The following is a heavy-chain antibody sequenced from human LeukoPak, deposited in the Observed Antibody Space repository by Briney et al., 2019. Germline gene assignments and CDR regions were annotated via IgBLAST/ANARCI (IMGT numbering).Heavy chain of an antibody. Sequence: PGGSLRLSCAASGFTFSSYAMHWVRQAPGKGLEYVSAISSNGGSTYYANSVKGRFTISRDNFKNTLYLQMGSLRAEDMAVYYCARVVYDSSGYLRDYWGQGTLVTVSS. CDR1: GFTFSSYA. D-gene: IGHD3-22*01. CDR2: ISSNGGST. V-gene: IGHV3-64*01. J-gene: IGHJ4*02. CDR3: ARVVYDSSGYLRDY.